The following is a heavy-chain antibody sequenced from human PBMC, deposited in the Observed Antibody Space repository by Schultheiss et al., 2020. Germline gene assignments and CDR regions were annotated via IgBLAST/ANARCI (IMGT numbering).Heavy chain of an antibody. J-gene: IGHJ4*02. CDR1: GYTFTSYA. D-gene: IGHD1-26*01. CDR3: ARGPVGATTTFDY. Sequence: ASVKVSCKASGYTFTSYAMHWVRQAPGQRLEWMGWMNPKSGNTEYAQKFQGRVTMTRDTSETTAYMELNSLTSEDTAVYYCARGPVGATTTFDYWGQGTLVTVSS. V-gene: IGHV1-3*01. CDR2: MNPKSGNT.